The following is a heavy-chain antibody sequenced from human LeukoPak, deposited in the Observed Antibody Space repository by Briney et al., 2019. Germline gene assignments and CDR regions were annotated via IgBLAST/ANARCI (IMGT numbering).Heavy chain of an antibody. D-gene: IGHD2-21*02. CDR2: MHPGNGNT. CDR1: GYRFISNY. CDR3: AREGSYCVGGDCYSFDF. Sequence: ASVKVSCKASGYRFISNYIQWVRRAPGLGPEWMGWMHPGNGNTRYAEKFQGRVTMTRDTSINTAYMDLSSLRSDDTAVYYCAREGSYCVGGDCYSFDFWGQGTLITVSS. V-gene: IGHV1-2*02. J-gene: IGHJ4*02.